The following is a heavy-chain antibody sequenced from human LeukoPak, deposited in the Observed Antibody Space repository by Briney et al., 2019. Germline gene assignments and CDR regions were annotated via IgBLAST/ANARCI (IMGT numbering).Heavy chain of an antibody. CDR3: ARIQLWSFSL. J-gene: IGHJ4*02. D-gene: IGHD5-18*01. V-gene: IGHV1-2*02. CDR2: INPNSGGT. Sequence: ASVKVSCKASGYTFTGYYMRWVRQAPGQGLEWMGWINPNSGGTNYAQKFQGRVTMTRDTSISTAYMELSRLRSDDTAVYYCARIQLWSFSLWGQGTLVTVSS. CDR1: GYTFTGYY.